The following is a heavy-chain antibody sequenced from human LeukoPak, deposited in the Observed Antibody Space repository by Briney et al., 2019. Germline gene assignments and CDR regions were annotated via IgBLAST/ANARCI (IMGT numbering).Heavy chain of an antibody. CDR3: ARGKWGYYYDSSGYYYGFDY. CDR1: GFTFDDYG. D-gene: IGHD3-22*01. CDR2: INWNGGST. V-gene: IGHV3-20*04. J-gene: IGHJ4*02. Sequence: PGGSLRLSCAASGFTFDDYGMSWVRQAPGKGLEWVSGINWNGGSTVYADSVKGRFTISRDNAKNSLYLQMNSLRAEDTAVYYCARGKWGYYYDSSGYYYGFDYWGQGTLVTVSS.